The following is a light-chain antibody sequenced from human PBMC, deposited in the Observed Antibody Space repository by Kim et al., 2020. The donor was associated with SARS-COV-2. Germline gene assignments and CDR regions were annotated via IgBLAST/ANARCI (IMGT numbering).Light chain of an antibody. CDR3: LLYYGGAWV. V-gene: IGLV7-43*01. Sequence: PGRTVTLTCTASTGAITSYYYPNWFQQKPGQAPRALIYSTSNKHPWTPARFSGSLLGGKAALTLSGAQPEDEAEYYCLLYYGGAWVFGGGTKLTVL. CDR2: STS. CDR1: TGAITSYYY. J-gene: IGLJ2*01.